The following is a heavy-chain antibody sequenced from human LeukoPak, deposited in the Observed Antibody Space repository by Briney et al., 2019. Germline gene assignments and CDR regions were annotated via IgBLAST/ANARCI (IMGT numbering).Heavy chain of an antibody. CDR3: ARVYSGYDYYSS. D-gene: IGHD5-12*01. J-gene: IGHJ5*02. CDR1: GFTVSSNY. CDR2: IYSGGTT. V-gene: IGHV3-66*01. Sequence: PGGSLRLSCAASGFTVSSNYMSWVRQAPGKGLEWVSVIYSGGTTYYADSVKGRFTISRDNSKNTLYLQMNSLRAEDTAVYYCARVYSGYDYYSSWGQGTLVTVSS.